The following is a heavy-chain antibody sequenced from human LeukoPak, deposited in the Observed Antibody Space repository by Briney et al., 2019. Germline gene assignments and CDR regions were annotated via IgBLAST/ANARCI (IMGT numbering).Heavy chain of an antibody. CDR1: GYTFTSYD. J-gene: IGHJ4*02. Sequence: ASVKVSCKASGYTFTSYDINWVRQATGQGLEWMGWMNPNSGNTGYAQKFQGRVTITRNTSISTAYMELSSLRSEDTAVYYCARAHCSSTSCPPSYFDYWGQGTLVTVSS. D-gene: IGHD2-2*01. CDR3: ARAHCSSTSCPPSYFDY. V-gene: IGHV1-8*03. CDR2: MNPNSGNT.